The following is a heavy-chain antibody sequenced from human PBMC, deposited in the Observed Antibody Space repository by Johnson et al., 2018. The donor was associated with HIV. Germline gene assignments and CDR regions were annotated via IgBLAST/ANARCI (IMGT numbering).Heavy chain of an antibody. Sequence: QVQLVESGGGVVQPGRSLRLSCAASGFTFSSYAMHWVRQAPGKGLEWVALMSFDGSNKYYADSVKGRFTISRDNAENSLYLQMNSLRAEDTAVYYCARDGGGAAAVGVVAFDIWGQGTMVTVCS. J-gene: IGHJ3*02. D-gene: IGHD6-13*01. CDR1: GFTFSSYA. CDR3: ARDGGGAAAVGVVAFDI. V-gene: IGHV3-30*04. CDR2: MSFDGSNK.